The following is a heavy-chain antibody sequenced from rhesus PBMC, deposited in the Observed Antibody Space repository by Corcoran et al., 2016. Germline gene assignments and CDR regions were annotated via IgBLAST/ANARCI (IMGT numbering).Heavy chain of an antibody. CDR3: SRDLPIGGPFDF. Sequence: EVQLVESGGGLVQPGGSLRLSCAASGFTFTDYGMHWLRQAPGKGLDWVSSITTTGNTIDSADSVRGRFTVSRDNAKNSLSLQMNSLRAEDTAVYYCSRDLPIGGPFDFWGQGVLVTVSS. V-gene: IGHV3-7*01. CDR2: ITTTGNTI. CDR1: GFTFTDYG. J-gene: IGHJ4*01. D-gene: IGHD1-1-1*01.